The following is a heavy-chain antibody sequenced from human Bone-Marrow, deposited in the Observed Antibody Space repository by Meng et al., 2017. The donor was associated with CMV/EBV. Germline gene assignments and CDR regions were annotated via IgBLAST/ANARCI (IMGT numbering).Heavy chain of an antibody. CDR2: ISWDGGST. Sequence: GESLKISCAASGFTFDDYTMHWVRQAPGKGLEWVSLISWDGGSTYYADSVKGRFTISRDNSKNSLYLQMNSLRTEDTALYYCAKDYHLWSGYLHAFDIWGQGTMVTVSS. V-gene: IGHV3-43*01. D-gene: IGHD3-3*01. CDR3: AKDYHLWSGYLHAFDI. J-gene: IGHJ3*02. CDR1: GFTFDDYT.